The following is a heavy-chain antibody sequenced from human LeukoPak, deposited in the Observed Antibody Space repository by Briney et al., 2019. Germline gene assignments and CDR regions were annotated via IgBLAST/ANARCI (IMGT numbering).Heavy chain of an antibody. CDR1: GFTFSSYE. V-gene: IGHV3-48*03. D-gene: IGHD3-9*01. CDR2: ISSSGSTI. Sequence: PGGSLRLSCAASGFTFSSYEMNWVRQAPGKGLEWVSYISSSGSTIYYADSVKGRFTISRDNSKNTLYLQMNSLRPEDTAVHYCAKSMDILTGYLWSLDYWGQGTLVTVSS. J-gene: IGHJ4*02. CDR3: AKSMDILTGYLWSLDY.